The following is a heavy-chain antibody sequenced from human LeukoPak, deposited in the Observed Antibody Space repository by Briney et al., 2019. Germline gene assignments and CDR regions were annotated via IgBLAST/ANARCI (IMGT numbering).Heavy chain of an antibody. CDR3: ARDLPGVGGYYFPTLDY. Sequence: GESLRLSCAASGFPFNTFWMSWVRQAPGKGLEWVANIKEDGGEKYYVDSVKGRITISRDNAKNSLYLQMNSLRAEDTAVYYCARDLPGVGGYYFPTLDYWGQGTLVTVSS. J-gene: IGHJ4*02. D-gene: IGHD3-22*01. CDR2: IKEDGGEK. CDR1: GFPFNTFW. V-gene: IGHV3-7*01.